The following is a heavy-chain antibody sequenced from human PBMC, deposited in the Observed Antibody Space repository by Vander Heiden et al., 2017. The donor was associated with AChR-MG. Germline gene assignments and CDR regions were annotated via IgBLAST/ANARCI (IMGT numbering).Heavy chain of an antibody. V-gene: IGHV3-64*07. Sequence: EQLVECGGGFVQPGGPLRLSRAASRFLFSRYVLYWVRQAPWKGLECGSGIRSDGGTTHYAESVKGRFTISRDNSKNTLYLQMDSLTSEDMEVYYCAGGAWRHPAFDLWGKGALVTVSS. D-gene: IGHD3-3*01. CDR3: AGGAWRHPAFDL. J-gene: IGHJ4*02. CDR2: IRSDGGTT. CDR1: RFLFSRYV.